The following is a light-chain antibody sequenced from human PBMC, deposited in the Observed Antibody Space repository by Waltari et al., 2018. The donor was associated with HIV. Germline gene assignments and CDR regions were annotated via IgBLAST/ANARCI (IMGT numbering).Light chain of an antibody. V-gene: IGLV3-1*01. J-gene: IGLJ1*01. Sequence: SYELTQAPSVSVSPGQTASITCSADKVGYKYTCWYHPKPGQSPVLVIYEATKRPSGIPERFSGSVSGNTATLTISGTQAMDEADYYCQAWDSSTGDYVFGPGTRVTVL. CDR3: QAWDSSTGDYV. CDR1: KVGYKY. CDR2: EAT.